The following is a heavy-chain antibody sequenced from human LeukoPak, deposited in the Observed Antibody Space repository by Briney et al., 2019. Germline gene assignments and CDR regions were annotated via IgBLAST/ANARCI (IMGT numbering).Heavy chain of an antibody. CDR1: GFTISNYS. J-gene: IGHJ4*02. V-gene: IGHV3-21*01. Sequence: KPGGSLRLSCAASGFTISNYSMNWVRQAPGKGLEWVSSISSSSSYIYYADSVKGRFTISRDNAKNSLYLQMNSLRAEDTAVYYCARDYAPYDILTGYLTVEYFDYWGQGTLVTVSS. D-gene: IGHD3-9*01. CDR3: ARDYAPYDILTGYLTVEYFDY. CDR2: ISSSSSYI.